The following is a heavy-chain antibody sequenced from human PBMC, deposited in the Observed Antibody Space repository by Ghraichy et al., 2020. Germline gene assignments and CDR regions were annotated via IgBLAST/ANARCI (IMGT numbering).Heavy chain of an antibody. J-gene: IGHJ6*02. CDR2: INPSGGST. CDR1: GYTFTSYY. CDR3: AREVPFPDSGSYYYYYYGMDV. Sequence: ASVKVSCKASGYTFTSYYMHWVRQAPGQGLEWMGIINPSGGSTSYAQKFQGRVTMTRDTSTSTVYMELSSLRSEDTAVYYCAREVPFPDSGSYYYYYYGMDVWGQGTTVTVSS. D-gene: IGHD1-26*01. V-gene: IGHV1-46*01.